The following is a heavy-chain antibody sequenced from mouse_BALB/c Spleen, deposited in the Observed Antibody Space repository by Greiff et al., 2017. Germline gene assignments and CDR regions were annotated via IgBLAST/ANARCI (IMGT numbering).Heavy chain of an antibody. CDR3: APNWDEGY. CDR2: IDPANGNT. J-gene: IGHJ2*01. CDR1: GFNIKDTY. Sequence: VQLQQSGAELVKPGASVKLSCTASGFNIKDTYMHWVKQRPEQGLEWIGRIDPANGNTKYDPKFQGKATITADTSSNTAYLQLSSLTSEDTAVYYCAPNWDEGYWGQGTTRTVSS. V-gene: IGHV14-3*02. D-gene: IGHD4-1*01.